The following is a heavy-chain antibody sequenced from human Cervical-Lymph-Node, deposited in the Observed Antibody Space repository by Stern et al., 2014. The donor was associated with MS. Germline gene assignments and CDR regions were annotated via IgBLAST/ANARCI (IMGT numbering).Heavy chain of an antibody. CDR2: ISRDTNFI. CDR1: GFTFSHYS. J-gene: IGHJ4*02. CDR3: ARGGGVEADY. D-gene: IGHD3-10*01. Sequence: EVQLEESGGGLVQPGGSLRISCAASGFTFSHYSMNWVRQAPGKGLEWVSSISRDTNFIYYADSVEDRFTISRDNAKNLLYLHINSLRTEDTAVYYCARGGGVEADYWGQGTLVTVSS. V-gene: IGHV3-21*06.